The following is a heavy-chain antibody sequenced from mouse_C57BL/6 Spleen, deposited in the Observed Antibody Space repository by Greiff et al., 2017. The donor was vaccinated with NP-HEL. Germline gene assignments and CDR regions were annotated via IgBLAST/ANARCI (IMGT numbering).Heavy chain of an antibody. CDR2: IYPGSGST. CDR1: GYTFTSYW. Sequence: QVQLQQSGAELVKPGASVKMSCKASGYTFTSYWLTWVKQRPGQGLEWIGDIYPGSGSTNYNEKFKSKATLTVDTSSSTAYMQLSSLTSEDSAVYYCARNYYGSSYWFAYWGQGTLVTVSA. V-gene: IGHV1-55*01. J-gene: IGHJ3*01. CDR3: ARNYYGSSYWFAY. D-gene: IGHD1-1*01.